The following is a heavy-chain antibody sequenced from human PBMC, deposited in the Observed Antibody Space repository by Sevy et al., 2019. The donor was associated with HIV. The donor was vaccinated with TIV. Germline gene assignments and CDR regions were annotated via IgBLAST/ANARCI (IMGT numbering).Heavy chain of an antibody. CDR2: ISYDGNNK. CDR1: GFTFSSYA. J-gene: IGHJ4*01. V-gene: IGHV3-30*04. D-gene: IGHD3-22*01. Sequence: GGSLRLSCTASGFTFSSYAMYWVRQAPGKGLEWVAVISYDGNNKDYADSVKGRFTISRDNSKNTLYLQMNSLRAEDTALYYCASHYYDSTGYYFPLGYWGQGTLVTVSS. CDR3: ASHYYDSTGYYFPLGY.